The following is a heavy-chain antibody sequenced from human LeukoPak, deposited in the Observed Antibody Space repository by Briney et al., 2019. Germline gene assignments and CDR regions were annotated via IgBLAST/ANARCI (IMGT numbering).Heavy chain of an antibody. V-gene: IGHV3-23*01. J-gene: IGHJ4*02. Sequence: GGSLRLSCAASGFTFSSFGMSWVRQSPETGLEWVSVSGGSGGATHYAESVKGRFTISRDNSKNTLYLEMSRLRADDTAVYYCAKGKDFNGYYVDSWGQGTLVTVSS. CDR3: AKGKDFNGYYVDS. CDR1: GFTFSSFG. D-gene: IGHD3-3*01. CDR2: SGGSGGAT.